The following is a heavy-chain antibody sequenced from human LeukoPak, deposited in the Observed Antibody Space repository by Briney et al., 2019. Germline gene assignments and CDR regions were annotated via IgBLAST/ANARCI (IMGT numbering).Heavy chain of an antibody. CDR1: GFTVSSNY. V-gene: IGHV3-53*01. CDR3: ARVLSVSYCDS. CDR2: IYSGGTT. Sequence: GGSLRLSCAASGFTVSSNYMSWVRQAPGKGLGWVSVIYSGGTTYYADSVKGRFTISRDNSKNTLYLQMNSLRAEDTAVYYCARVLSVSYCDSWGQGTLVTVSS. D-gene: IGHD2/OR15-2a*01. J-gene: IGHJ4*02.